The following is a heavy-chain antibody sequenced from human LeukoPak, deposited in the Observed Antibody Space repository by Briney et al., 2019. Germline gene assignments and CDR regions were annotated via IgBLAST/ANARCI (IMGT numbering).Heavy chain of an antibody. CDR3: ARFGGAVTGTPFDY. Sequence: SETLSLTCTVSGGSISSSSYYWSWIRQPPGKGLEWIGYIYYSRSTNYNPSLKSRVTISVDTSKNQFSLKLRSVTAADTAVYYCARFGGAVTGTPFDYWGQGTLVTVSS. CDR2: IYYSRST. V-gene: IGHV4-61*01. D-gene: IGHD6-19*01. CDR1: GGSISSSSYY. J-gene: IGHJ4*02.